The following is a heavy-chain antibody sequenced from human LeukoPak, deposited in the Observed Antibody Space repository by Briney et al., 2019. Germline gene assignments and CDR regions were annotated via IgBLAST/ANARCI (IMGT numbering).Heavy chain of an antibody. J-gene: IGHJ6*03. CDR2: IYTSGST. D-gene: IGHD3-10*01. CDR3: ARGVWYYYGSDLVQYYYYMDV. Sequence: NPSETLSLTCTVSGGSISSGSYYWSWIRQPAGRGLEWIGRIYTSGSTNYNPSLKSRVTISVDTSKNQFSLKLSSVTAADTAVYYCARGVWYYYGSDLVQYYYYMDVWGKGTTVTVSS. CDR1: GGSISSGSYY. V-gene: IGHV4-61*02.